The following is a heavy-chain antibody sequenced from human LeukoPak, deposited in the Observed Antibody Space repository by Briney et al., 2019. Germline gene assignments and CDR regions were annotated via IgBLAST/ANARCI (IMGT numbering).Heavy chain of an antibody. CDR3: ALSTTVVKASRLLS. D-gene: IGHD4-23*01. CDR1: GYTFNRYA. V-gene: IGHV7-4-1*02. Sequence: ASVTVSCKASGYTFNRYAENWVRQAPGQGLEWMGWINTNTGNPTYAQGSTGRFVFSLDTSVSTAYLRISSLKAEDTAVYYCALSTTVVKASRLLSCGQGTLVTVSS. CDR2: INTNTGNP. J-gene: IGHJ4*02.